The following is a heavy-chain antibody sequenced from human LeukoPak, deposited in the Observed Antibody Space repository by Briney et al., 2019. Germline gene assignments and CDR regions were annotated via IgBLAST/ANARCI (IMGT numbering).Heavy chain of an antibody. J-gene: IGHJ4*02. CDR2: ITGDCNYI. Sequence: GGSLRLSCAASGFTFHDYTMTWVRQAPGKGLEWVSSITGDCNYIFYADSVKGRFTISRDNAQNSLFLELNSLRGEDTAVYYCARERNFYYFDYWGQGALVTVSS. CDR3: ARERNFYYFDY. V-gene: IGHV3-21*01. CDR1: GFTFHDYT. D-gene: IGHD3-3*01.